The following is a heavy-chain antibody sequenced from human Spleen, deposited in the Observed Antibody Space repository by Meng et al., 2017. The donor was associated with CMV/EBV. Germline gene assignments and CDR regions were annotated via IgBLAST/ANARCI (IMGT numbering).Heavy chain of an antibody. CDR1: GGSFSGFH. CDR3: ARLYRVALFRVVSGYYFDF. D-gene: IGHD3-3*01. Sequence: SETLSLTCAVSGGSFSGFHWSWIRQPPGKGLEWIGEVNHSGGASYSPSLKSRVTISVDPSKNQFSLRLRSVTAADTAVYYCARLYRVALFRVVSGYYFDFWGQGTPVTVSS. V-gene: IGHV4-34*01. J-gene: IGHJ4*02. CDR2: VNHSGGA.